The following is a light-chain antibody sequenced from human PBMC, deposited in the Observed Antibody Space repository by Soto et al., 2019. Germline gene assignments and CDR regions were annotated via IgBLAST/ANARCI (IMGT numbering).Light chain of an antibody. Sequence: QSALTQPASVSGSPGQSITISCSGTSSDIGTYDFVSWYQHLPGKAPKLIISEVSNRPSGVSDRFSGSKSGNTASLTISGLQAEDEADYYCSSYTSSSTLFGTGTKVTVL. V-gene: IGLV2-14*01. J-gene: IGLJ1*01. CDR2: EVS. CDR1: SSDIGTYDF. CDR3: SSYTSSSTL.